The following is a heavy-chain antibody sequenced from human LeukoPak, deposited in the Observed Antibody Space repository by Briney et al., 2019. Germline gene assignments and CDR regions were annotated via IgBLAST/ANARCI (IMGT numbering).Heavy chain of an antibody. CDR2: ISGSGGST. CDR1: GFTFSSYA. Sequence: GGSLRLSCAASGFTFSSYAMSWVRQAPGKGLEWVSAISGSGGSTYYADSVKGRFTISRDNSKNTLYLQMNSLRAEDTAVYYCANSNRGGEESDYWGQGTLVTVSS. D-gene: IGHD3-16*01. V-gene: IGHV3-23*01. CDR3: ANSNRGGEESDY. J-gene: IGHJ4*02.